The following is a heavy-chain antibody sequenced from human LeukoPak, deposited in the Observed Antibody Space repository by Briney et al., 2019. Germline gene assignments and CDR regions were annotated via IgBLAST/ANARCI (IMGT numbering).Heavy chain of an antibody. CDR2: INHSGST. J-gene: IGHJ4*02. CDR3: ASSRWSKFDY. D-gene: IGHD6-19*01. CDR1: GGPFSGYY. V-gene: IGHV4-34*01. Sequence: PSETLSLTCAVYGGPFSGYYWSWIRQPPGKGLEWIGEINHSGSTNYNPSLKSRVTISVDTSKNQFSLKLSSVTAADTAVYYCASSRWSKFDYWGQGTLVTVS.